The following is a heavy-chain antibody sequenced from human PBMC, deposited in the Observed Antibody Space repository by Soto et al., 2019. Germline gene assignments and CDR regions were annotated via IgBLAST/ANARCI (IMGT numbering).Heavy chain of an antibody. V-gene: IGHV3-30-3*01. Sequence: QVQLVESGGGVVQPGRSRRLSCAASGFTFSSYAMHWVRQAPGKGLEWVAVISYDGSNKYYADSVKGRFTISRDNSKNTLYLQMNSLRAEDTAVYYCARGRGGRGAVASLLDYWGQGTLVTVSS. CDR3: ARGRGGRGAVASLLDY. J-gene: IGHJ4*02. D-gene: IGHD6-19*01. CDR1: GFTFSSYA. CDR2: ISYDGSNK.